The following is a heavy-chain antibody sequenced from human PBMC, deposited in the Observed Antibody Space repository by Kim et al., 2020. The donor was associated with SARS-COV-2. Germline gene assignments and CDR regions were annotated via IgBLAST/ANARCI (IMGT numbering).Heavy chain of an antibody. D-gene: IGHD2-2*01. CDR3: ARLVVPDAMSRGYDP. CDR2: INHSGST. J-gene: IGHJ5*02. CDR1: GGSFSGYY. Sequence: SETLSLTCAVYGGSFSGYYWSWIRQPPGKGLEWIGEINHSGSTNYNPSLKSRVTISVDTSKNQFSLKLSSVTAADTAVYYCARLVVPDAMSRGYDPWGQG. V-gene: IGHV4-34*01.